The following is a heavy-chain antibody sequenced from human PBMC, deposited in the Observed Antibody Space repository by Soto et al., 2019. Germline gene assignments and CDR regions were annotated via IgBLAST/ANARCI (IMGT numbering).Heavy chain of an antibody. CDR1: GFTFSSYA. CDR3: ARDGAHMKWEPYFFDY. V-gene: IGHV3-30-3*01. J-gene: IGHJ4*02. CDR2: VSYGGSDK. Sequence: QVQLVESGGGVVQPGRSLRLSCAASGFTFSSYAMHWVRQAPGKGLEWVAIVSYGGSDKYYADSVKGRFTISRDNSINTLSLQMNSLRAEDTAVYYCARDGAHMKWEPYFFDYWGQGTLVTVSS. D-gene: IGHD1-26*01.